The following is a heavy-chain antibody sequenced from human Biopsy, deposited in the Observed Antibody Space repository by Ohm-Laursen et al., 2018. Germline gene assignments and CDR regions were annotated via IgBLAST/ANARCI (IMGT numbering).Heavy chain of an antibody. V-gene: IGHV3-11*01. J-gene: IGHJ6*02. D-gene: IGHD4-23*01. Sequence: LSLTCAAPGFPFSVYYMRWIRQAPGKGLEWVSYISSGGTTIYYADSVKGRFTISRDNAKNSLYLQMNSLRADDTAVYYCARDTRWSPYHMDVWGQGTTVTVSS. CDR3: ARDTRWSPYHMDV. CDR2: ISSGGTTI. CDR1: GFPFSVYY.